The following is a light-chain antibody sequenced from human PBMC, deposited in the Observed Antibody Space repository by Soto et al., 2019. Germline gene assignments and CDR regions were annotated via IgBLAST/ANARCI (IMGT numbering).Light chain of an antibody. Sequence: EIVLTPSPGTLSLSPGERATLSCRASQSVSSNYLAWYQQKPGQAPRLLIYGASSRATGIPDRFSGSGSETDFTLTISRLEPEDFAVYYCQQYDKFPRTFGQGTKVDIK. CDR2: GAS. CDR3: QQYDKFPRT. CDR1: QSVSSNY. J-gene: IGKJ1*01. V-gene: IGKV3-20*01.